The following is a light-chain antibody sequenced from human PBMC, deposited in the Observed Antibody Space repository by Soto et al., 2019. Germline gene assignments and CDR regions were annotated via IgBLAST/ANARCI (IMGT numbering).Light chain of an antibody. V-gene: IGKV3-20*01. CDR1: QSVRDSH. Sequence: EIVLTQSPGTLSSSPGGRVTLSCRASQSVRDSHLAWFQQKPGQAPRLLIYDASRRATGIPDRFSGSGSGTEFTLTISRLEAEDVAVYYCEQYDNQQWTFGQGTKVEIK. CDR3: EQYDNQQWT. CDR2: DAS. J-gene: IGKJ1*01.